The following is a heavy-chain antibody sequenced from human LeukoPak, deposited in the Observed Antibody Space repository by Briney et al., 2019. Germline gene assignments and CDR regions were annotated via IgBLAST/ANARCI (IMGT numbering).Heavy chain of an antibody. CDR2: INHSGST. CDR1: GGSFSGYY. CDR3: ARNGGGYSYGPPDY. V-gene: IGHV4-34*01. J-gene: IGHJ4*02. D-gene: IGHD5-18*01. Sequence: SETLSLTCAVYGGSFSGYYWSWIRQPPGKGLEWIGEINHSGSTYYNPSLKSRVTISVDTSKNQFSLKLSSVTAADTAVYYCARNGGGYSYGPPDYWGQGTLVTVSS.